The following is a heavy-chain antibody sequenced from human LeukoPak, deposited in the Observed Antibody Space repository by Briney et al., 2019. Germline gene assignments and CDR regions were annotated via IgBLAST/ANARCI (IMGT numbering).Heavy chain of an antibody. V-gene: IGHV3-48*03. Sequence: PGGSLRLSCTASGFTFSSYEMNWVRQAPGKGLEWVSYISSSGSTQYYADSVKGRFTISRDNAKNSLYLQMNSLRAEDTAAYYCARDMYKSGWFLGRDYFDYWGPGTLVTVSS. D-gene: IGHD6-19*01. J-gene: IGHJ4*02. CDR3: ARDMYKSGWFLGRDYFDY. CDR2: ISSSGSTQ. CDR1: GFTFSSYE.